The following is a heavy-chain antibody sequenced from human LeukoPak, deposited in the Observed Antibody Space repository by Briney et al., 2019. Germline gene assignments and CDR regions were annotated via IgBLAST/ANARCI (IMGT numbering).Heavy chain of an antibody. CDR1: GFTVSSNY. Sequence: GGSLRLSCAASGFTVSSNYMSWVRQAPGKGLEWVSVIYSGGSTYYADSVKGRFTISRDNSKNTLYLQMNSLRAEDTAVYYCARDRGSSGWYYFDYWGQGTLVTVSS. CDR2: IYSGGST. D-gene: IGHD6-19*01. V-gene: IGHV3-66*01. J-gene: IGHJ4*02. CDR3: ARDRGSSGWYYFDY.